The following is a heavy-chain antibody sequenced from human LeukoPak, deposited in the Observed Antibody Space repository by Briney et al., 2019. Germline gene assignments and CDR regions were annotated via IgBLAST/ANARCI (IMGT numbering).Heavy chain of an antibody. CDR1: GYTFTSYY. CDR3: ARDVDTAMGSDY. J-gene: IGHJ4*02. D-gene: IGHD5-18*01. Sequence: ASVKVSCKASGYTFTSYYMHWVRQAPGQGLEWMGWINPNSGGTNYAQKFQGRVTMTRDTSISTAYMELSRLRSDDTAVYYCARDVDTAMGSDYWGQGTLVTVSS. CDR2: INPNSGGT. V-gene: IGHV1-2*02.